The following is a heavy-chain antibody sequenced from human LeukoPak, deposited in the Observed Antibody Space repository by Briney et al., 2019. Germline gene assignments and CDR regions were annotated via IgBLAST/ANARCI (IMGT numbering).Heavy chain of an antibody. V-gene: IGHV3-11*04. CDR3: ASGLEGYCTNGVCSKEDY. J-gene: IGHJ4*02. CDR1: GFTFSDYY. CDR2: ISSSGSTI. Sequence: GGSLRLSCAASGFTFSDYYMSWIRQAPGKGLEWVSYISSSGSTIYYADSVKGRFTISRDNSKNTLYLQMNSLRAEDTAVYYCASGLEGYCTNGVCSKEDYWGQGTLVTVSS. D-gene: IGHD2-8*01.